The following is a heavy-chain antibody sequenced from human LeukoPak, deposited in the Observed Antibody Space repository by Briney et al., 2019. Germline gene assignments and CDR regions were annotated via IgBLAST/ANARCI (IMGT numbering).Heavy chain of an antibody. Sequence: PGGSLRLSCAASGFTFSSYWMSWVRRAPGKGLEWVANIKQDGSEKYYVDSVKGRFTISSDNAKNSLYLQMNSLRAEDTAVYYCARVNGPWIQLWLRGGGYFDYWGQGTLVTVSS. V-gene: IGHV3-7*03. CDR2: IKQDGSEK. CDR1: GFTFSSYW. CDR3: ARVNGPWIQLWLRGGGYFDY. D-gene: IGHD5-18*01. J-gene: IGHJ4*02.